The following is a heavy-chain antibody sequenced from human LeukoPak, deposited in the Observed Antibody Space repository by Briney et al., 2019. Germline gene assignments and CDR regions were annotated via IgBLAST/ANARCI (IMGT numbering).Heavy chain of an antibody. CDR1: GFTFSSYA. Sequence: GGSLRLSCAASGFTFSSYAMSWVRQAPGKVLEWVSAISGSGGSTYYADSVKGRFTISGDNSKNTLYLQMNSLRAEDTAVYYCAKTPEGSSYDYWGQGTLVTVSS. CDR2: ISGSGGST. J-gene: IGHJ4*02. CDR3: AKTPEGSSYDY. V-gene: IGHV3-23*01. D-gene: IGHD6-6*01.